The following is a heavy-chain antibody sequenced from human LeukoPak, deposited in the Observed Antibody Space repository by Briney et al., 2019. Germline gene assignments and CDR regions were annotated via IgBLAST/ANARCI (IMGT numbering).Heavy chain of an antibody. V-gene: IGHV3-7*01. CDR3: ARGGPVWAPRD. D-gene: IGHD3-10*01. J-gene: IGHJ4*02. CDR1: GFTFSSYR. Sequence: GGSLRLSCAASGFTFSSYRMSWVRQAPGKGLEGVANIKQDGSEKYYVDSVKGRFTISRDNAKNSLYLQMNSLRAEDTAVYYCARGGPVWAPRDWGQGTLVTVSS. CDR2: IKQDGSEK.